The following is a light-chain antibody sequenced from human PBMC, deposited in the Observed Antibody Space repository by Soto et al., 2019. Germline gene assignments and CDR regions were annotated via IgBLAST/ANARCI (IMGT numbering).Light chain of an antibody. CDR3: SSYAVTNIFV. Sequence: QSVLTQPPSASGSPGQSVTISCSGTSSDVGGFNYVSWYQQHPGRAPKVLIYEVNKRPSGVPDRFSGSKSGSTASLTVSGLQAEDEAEYSCSSYAVTNIFVFGTGTKVTVL. CDR2: EVN. J-gene: IGLJ1*01. V-gene: IGLV2-8*01. CDR1: SSDVGGFNY.